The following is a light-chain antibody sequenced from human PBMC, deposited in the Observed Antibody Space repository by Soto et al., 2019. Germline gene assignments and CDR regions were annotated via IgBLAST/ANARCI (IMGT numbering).Light chain of an antibody. J-gene: IGLJ1*01. CDR1: STDVGGYNY. Sequence: QSALTQPASVSGSPGQSITISCAGTSTDVGGYNYVSWYQQRPGKAPKVMIYDVIYRPSGVSNRFSGSKSGNTASLTISGLQAEDEADYYCGSYTSFSSDVFGTGTKLTVL. CDR3: GSYTSFSSDV. CDR2: DVI. V-gene: IGLV2-14*03.